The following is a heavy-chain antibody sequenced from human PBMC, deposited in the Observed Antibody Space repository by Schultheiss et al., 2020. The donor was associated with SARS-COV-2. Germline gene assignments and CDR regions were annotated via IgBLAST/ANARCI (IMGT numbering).Heavy chain of an antibody. J-gene: IGHJ4*02. D-gene: IGHD5-24*01. CDR2: ISYDGSNK. V-gene: IGHV3-30*03. CDR3: ARGSRDGYRLN. CDR1: GFTFSSYG. Sequence: GESLKISCAASGFTFSSYGMHWVRQAPGKGLEWVAVISYDGSNKYYADSVKGRFTISRDNSKNTLYLQMNSLRAEDTAVYYCARGSRDGYRLNWGQGTLVTVPS.